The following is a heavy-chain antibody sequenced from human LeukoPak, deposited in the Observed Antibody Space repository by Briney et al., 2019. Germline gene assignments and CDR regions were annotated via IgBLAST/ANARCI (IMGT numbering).Heavy chain of an antibody. Sequence: SETLSLTCTVSGGSISSSSYYWGWIRQPPGKGLEWIGYIYFSGSTYYNPSLKSRVTISIDTSKNQFSLKLSSVTAADTAVYYCASSLPFVWYFDYWGQGTLVTVSS. CDR1: GGSISSSSYY. J-gene: IGHJ4*02. CDR3: ASSLPFVWYFDY. V-gene: IGHV4-31*03. D-gene: IGHD2/OR15-2a*01. CDR2: IYFSGST.